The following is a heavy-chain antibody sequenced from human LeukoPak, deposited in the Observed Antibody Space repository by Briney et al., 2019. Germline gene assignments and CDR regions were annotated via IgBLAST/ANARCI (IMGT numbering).Heavy chain of an antibody. J-gene: IGHJ6*03. V-gene: IGHV4-39*06. CDR3: ARISSLWVKDFYYYMDV. Sequence: KPSETLSLTCTVAGGSISNNLNYWGWVRQPPGKGLEWIGSLYYSGSTYYNASLKGRVTISIDKAKNQFALMLSSVTAADTAVYFCARISSLWVKDFYYYMDVWGKGTTVTVSS. CDR2: LYYSGST. CDR1: GGSISNNLNY. D-gene: IGHD3-16*02.